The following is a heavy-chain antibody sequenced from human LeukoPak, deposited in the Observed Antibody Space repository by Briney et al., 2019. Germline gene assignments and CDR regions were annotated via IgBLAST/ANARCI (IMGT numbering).Heavy chain of an antibody. V-gene: IGHV4-34*01. CDR3: ARLRPYHYGYMDV. CDR1: GGSFSGYY. D-gene: IGHD3-10*01. Sequence: PSETLSLTCAVYGGSFSGYYWSWIRQPPGKGLDWIGSIYYSGSTYYNPSLKSRVTISVDTSKSQFSLNLSSVTAADTAVYYCARLRPYHYGYMDVWGKGTTVT. J-gene: IGHJ6*03. CDR2: IYYSGST.